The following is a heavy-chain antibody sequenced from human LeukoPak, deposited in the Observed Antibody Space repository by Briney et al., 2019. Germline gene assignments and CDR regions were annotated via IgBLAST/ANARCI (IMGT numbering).Heavy chain of an antibody. CDR3: ARDRDRYCTNGVCNLDY. D-gene: IGHD2-8*01. CDR2: TIPIFGTA. J-gene: IGHJ4*02. V-gene: IGHV1-69*13. CDR1: GGTFSGYA. Sequence: SVTVSCKASGGTFSGYAISWVRQAPGQGLEWMGGTIPIFGTANYAQKFQGRVTITADESTSTAYMELSSLRSEDTAVYYCARDRDRYCTNGVCNLDYWGQGTLVTVSS.